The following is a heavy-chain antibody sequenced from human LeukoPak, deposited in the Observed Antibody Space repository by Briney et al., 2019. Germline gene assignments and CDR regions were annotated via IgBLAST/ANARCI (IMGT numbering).Heavy chain of an antibody. CDR2: IYSGGST. CDR3: ARPSSTSSQFDY. Sequence: GGSLRLSCAASGFTVSSNYMSWVRQAPGKGLEWVSVIYSGGSTYYADSVKGRFTISRDNSKNTLYLQMNSLRAEDTAVYYCARPSSTSSQFDYWGQGTLVTVSS. J-gene: IGHJ4*02. V-gene: IGHV3-66*04. CDR1: GFTVSSNY. D-gene: IGHD2-2*01.